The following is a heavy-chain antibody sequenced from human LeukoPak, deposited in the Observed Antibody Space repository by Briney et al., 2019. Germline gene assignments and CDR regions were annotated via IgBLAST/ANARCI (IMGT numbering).Heavy chain of an antibody. CDR2: IYYSGST. D-gene: IGHD2-21*02. J-gene: IGHJ3*02. V-gene: IGHV4-39*01. CDR3: ARNMTAISRLDVFDI. CDR1: VGSMSGSGQY. Sequence: PSETLSLTCTVSVGSMSGSGQYWGWIRQSPVKGLEWIGSIYYSGSTYYNPSLKSRVTISVDTSKNQFSLELRSVTAADTAIYYCARNMTAISRLDVFDIWGPGTMVTVS.